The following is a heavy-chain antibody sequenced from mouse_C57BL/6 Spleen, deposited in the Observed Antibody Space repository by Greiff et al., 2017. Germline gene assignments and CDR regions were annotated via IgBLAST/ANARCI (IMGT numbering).Heavy chain of an antibody. CDR3: ARGGLRRLDD. V-gene: IGHV3-6*01. D-gene: IGHD2-4*01. Sequence: EVQLVESGPGLVKPSQSLSLTCSVSGYSFTSGYYSNWIRQSPGNKLEWMGYISYDGSNNYNPNLKNRISLTRDTSKNQLFLKLNSVTTEDTATYYCARGGLRRLDDWGQGTTLTVSS. CDR2: ISYDGSN. CDR1: GYSFTSGYY. J-gene: IGHJ2*01.